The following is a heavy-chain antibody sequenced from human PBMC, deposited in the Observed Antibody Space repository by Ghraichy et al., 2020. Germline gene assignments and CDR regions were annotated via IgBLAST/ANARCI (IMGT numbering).Heavy chain of an antibody. CDR2: VSHSGNT. Sequence: SETLSLTCAVYGGSFSGYYWSWIRQPPGKGLEWIGEVSHSGNTTYNPSLASRVTVSVDTSKNQLSLKLNSVTAADTAVYFCARWTFGDYGKTQYWGQGTLVSVSS. V-gene: IGHV4-34*01. D-gene: IGHD4-17*01. CDR1: GGSFSGYY. J-gene: IGHJ4*02. CDR3: ARWTFGDYGKTQY.